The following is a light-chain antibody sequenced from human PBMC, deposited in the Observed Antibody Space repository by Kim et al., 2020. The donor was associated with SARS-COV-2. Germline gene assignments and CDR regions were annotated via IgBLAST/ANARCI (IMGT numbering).Light chain of an antibody. J-gene: IGKJ2*03. V-gene: IGKV4-1*01. Sequence: RATCNCKSSQSVLYSSNNKNYLAWYQQKPGQPPKLLIYWASTRESGVPDRFSGSGSGTDFTLTISSLQAEDVAVYYCQQYYSTPYSFGQGTKLEI. CDR1: QSVLYSSNNKNY. CDR3: QQYYSTPYS. CDR2: WAS.